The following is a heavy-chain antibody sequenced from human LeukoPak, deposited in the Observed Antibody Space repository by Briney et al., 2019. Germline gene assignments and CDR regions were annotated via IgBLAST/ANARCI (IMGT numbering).Heavy chain of an antibody. CDR1: GYTFTSYY. D-gene: IGHD5-12*01. CDR3: ARDLGGCSGYGRLGN. Sequence: ASVKVSCKASGYTFTSYYMHWVRQAPGQGLEWMGIINPSGGSTSYAQKFQGRVTMTRDMSTSTVYMELSSLRSEDTAVYYCARDLGGCSGYGRLGNWGQGTLVTVSS. J-gene: IGHJ4*02. CDR2: INPSGGST. V-gene: IGHV1-46*01.